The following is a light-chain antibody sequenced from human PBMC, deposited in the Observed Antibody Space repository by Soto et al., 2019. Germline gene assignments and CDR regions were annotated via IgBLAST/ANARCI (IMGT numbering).Light chain of an antibody. CDR2: GAS. Sequence: EIVMTQSPATLSVSPGERATLSCRASRSVSYNLAWYQQKPGQAPRLLIYGASTRATGVPARFSGSGSTTDFTLTISSLQSEAFAVYYCQQYSTWPPALTFGGGTKVEIK. V-gene: IGKV3-15*01. CDR1: RSVSYN. CDR3: QQYSTWPPALT. J-gene: IGKJ4*01.